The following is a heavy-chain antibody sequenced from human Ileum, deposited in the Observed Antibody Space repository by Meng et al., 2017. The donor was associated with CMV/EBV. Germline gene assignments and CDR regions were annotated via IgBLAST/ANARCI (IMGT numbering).Heavy chain of an antibody. J-gene: IGHJ4*02. CDR2: IYWDDDK. D-gene: IGHD3-16*02. CDR3: AHRQGSYYDYVWGSYRPTSFDY. CDR1: GVG. V-gene: IGHV2-5*02. Sequence: GVGVGWLRQPPGKALEWLALIYWDDDKRYSLSLKSRLTITKDTSKNQVVLTMTNMDPVDTATYYCAHRQGSYYDYVWGSYRPTSFDYWGQGTLVTVSS.